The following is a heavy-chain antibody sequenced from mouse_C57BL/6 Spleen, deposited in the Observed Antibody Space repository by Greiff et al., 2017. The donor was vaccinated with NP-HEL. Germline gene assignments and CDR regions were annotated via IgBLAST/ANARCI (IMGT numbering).Heavy chain of an antibody. CDR1: GYTFTSYW. J-gene: IGHJ2*01. Sequence: VQLQQPGAELVRPGSSVKLSCKASGYTFTSYWMDWVKQRPGQGLEWIGNIYPSDSETHYNQKFKDKATLTVDKSSSTAYMQLSSLTSEDSAVYYCARLGGIYEGDFDDWGKGTTLTVSS. V-gene: IGHV1-61*01. CDR3: ARLGGIYEGDFDD. D-gene: IGHD1-1*01. CDR2: IYPSDSET.